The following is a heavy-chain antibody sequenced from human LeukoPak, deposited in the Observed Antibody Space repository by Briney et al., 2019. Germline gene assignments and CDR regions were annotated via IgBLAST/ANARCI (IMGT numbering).Heavy chain of an antibody. V-gene: IGHV3-7*05. CDR2: IKYDGSEK. D-gene: IGHD1-14*01. CDR3: GRRNWFDP. Sequence: GGSLRLSCAVFGVSFSGHWINWVRQAPGEGLECVATIKYDGSEKYYVDSVKGRFTISRDDAKNSIYLQMNNLRAEDTAVYYCGRRNWFDPWGQGTLVTVSS. J-gene: IGHJ5*02. CDR1: GVSFSGHW.